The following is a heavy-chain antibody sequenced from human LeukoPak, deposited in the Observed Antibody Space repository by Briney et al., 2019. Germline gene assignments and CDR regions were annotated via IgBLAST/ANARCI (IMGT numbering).Heavy chain of an antibody. J-gene: IGHJ4*02. CDR1: GFTFSSYA. V-gene: IGHV3-23*01. CDR3: AKGASYYYGSGSKGSLDY. Sequence: PGGSLRLSCAASGFTFSSYAMSRVREAPGKRLDWASAISGSGGSTYYTDSVKGRFTISRYNSKNTLYLQMNSLRAEDTAVYYCAKGASYYYGSGSKGSLDYWGQGTLVTVSS. CDR2: ISGSGGST. D-gene: IGHD3-10*01.